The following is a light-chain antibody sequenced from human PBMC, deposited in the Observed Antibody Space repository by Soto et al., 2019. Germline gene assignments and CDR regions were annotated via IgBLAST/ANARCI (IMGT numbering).Light chain of an antibody. Sequence: QCVLTQPPSVSGAPGQRVTISCTGSCSNIGAGYDVHWYQQLPGRAPKLLIYGNTNRPSGVPDRFSGSKSGTSASLAITGLQAEDEADYYCLSFDSSLSVVFGGGTKLTVL. J-gene: IGLJ2*01. CDR2: GNT. CDR3: LSFDSSLSVV. CDR1: CSNIGAGYD. V-gene: IGLV1-40*01.